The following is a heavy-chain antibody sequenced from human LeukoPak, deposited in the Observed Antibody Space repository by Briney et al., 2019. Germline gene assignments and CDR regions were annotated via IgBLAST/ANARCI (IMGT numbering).Heavy chain of an antibody. CDR2: ISTSGDSV. CDR3: ARDRQFRLHDP. Sequence: GGSLRLSCTASGFTFSDYYMSWVRQAPGKGLEWLSYISTSGDSVSYVDSVKGRFTISRDNAKNSLYLQIDSLRAEDTAMYYCARDRQFRLHDPWGQGILVTVSS. J-gene: IGHJ5*02. D-gene: IGHD3-16*01. CDR1: GFTFSDYY. V-gene: IGHV3-11*01.